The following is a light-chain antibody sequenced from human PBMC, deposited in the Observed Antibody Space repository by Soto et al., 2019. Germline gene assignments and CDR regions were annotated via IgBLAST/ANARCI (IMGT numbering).Light chain of an antibody. CDR3: QQYNNWPPIRT. Sequence: EIVMTQSPATLSVSPGERATLSCRASQSVSSNLAWYQQKPGQAPRLLIYGASTRATGIPARFSGSGSGTEFTLTISSLQSVDFAVYYCQQYNNWPPIRTFGQGTKVEIK. J-gene: IGKJ1*01. CDR2: GAS. CDR1: QSVSSN. V-gene: IGKV3-15*01.